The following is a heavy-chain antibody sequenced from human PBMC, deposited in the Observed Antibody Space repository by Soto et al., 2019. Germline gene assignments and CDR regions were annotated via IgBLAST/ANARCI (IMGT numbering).Heavy chain of an antibody. CDR3: AKGRQDYGDYNYYYDGMDV. J-gene: IGHJ6*02. Sequence: EVQLLESGGGLVQPGGSLRLSCAASGFTFSSYAMSWVRQAPGKGLEWVSAISGSGGSTYYADSVKGRFTISRDNSKNTLYLQMNSLRAEDTAVYYCAKGRQDYGDYNYYYDGMDVGGQGTTVTVSS. CDR2: ISGSGGST. V-gene: IGHV3-23*01. CDR1: GFTFSSYA. D-gene: IGHD4-17*01.